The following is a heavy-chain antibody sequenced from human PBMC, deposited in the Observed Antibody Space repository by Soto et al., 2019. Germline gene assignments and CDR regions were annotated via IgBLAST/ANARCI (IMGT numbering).Heavy chain of an antibody. CDR2: IYPGDSDT. V-gene: IGHV5-51*01. Sequence: GESLKISCKGSGYSFTSYWIGWVRQMPGKGLEWMGIIYPGDSDTRYSPSFQGQVTISADKSISTAYLQWSSLKASDTAMYYCARHGCSDGSCHLYYYYGMDVWGQGTTVTVSS. CDR1: GYSFTSYW. CDR3: ARHGCSDGSCHLYYYYGMDV. J-gene: IGHJ6*02. D-gene: IGHD2-15*01.